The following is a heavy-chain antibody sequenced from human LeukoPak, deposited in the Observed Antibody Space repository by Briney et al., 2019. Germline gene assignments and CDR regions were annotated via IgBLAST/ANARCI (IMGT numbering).Heavy chain of an antibody. CDR3: ARDLVVGGASRLDS. Sequence: PSETLSLTCTVSGGSISSGGYYWSWIRQHPEKGLEWIGYIYYSGSTYYNPSLESRAAISVDTSKNQFSLKLSFVTAADTAVYYCARDLVVGGASRLDSWGQGTLVTVSS. J-gene: IGHJ4*02. CDR2: IYYSGST. D-gene: IGHD2-15*01. CDR1: GGSISSGGYY. V-gene: IGHV4-31*03.